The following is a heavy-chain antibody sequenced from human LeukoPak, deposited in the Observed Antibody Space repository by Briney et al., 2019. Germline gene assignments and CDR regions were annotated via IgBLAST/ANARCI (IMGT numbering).Heavy chain of an antibody. V-gene: IGHV3-66*01. Sequence: PGGSLRLSCAASGFTVSSNYMSWVRQAPGKGLEWVSVIYSGGSTYYADPVKGRFTISRDNSKNTLYLQMNSLRAEDTAVYYCATQLLWFGELYYGMDVWGQGTTVTVSS. D-gene: IGHD3-10*01. J-gene: IGHJ6*02. CDR3: ATQLLWFGELYYGMDV. CDR2: IYSGGST. CDR1: GFTVSSNY.